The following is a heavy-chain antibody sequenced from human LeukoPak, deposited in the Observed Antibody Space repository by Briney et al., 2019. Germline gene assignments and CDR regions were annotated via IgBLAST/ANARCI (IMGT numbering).Heavy chain of an antibody. Sequence: GGPLRLSCAASGFTSSSYWMHWVRQVPGKGLVWVSRISGDGTARNYADSVKGRFTISRDDAKNTVDLQMNSLRAEDTAVYYCARVGCTSGWYRNWGQGTLVTVSS. CDR3: ARVGCTSGWYRN. V-gene: IGHV3-74*01. D-gene: IGHD6-19*01. J-gene: IGHJ4*02. CDR2: ISGDGTAR. CDR1: GFTSSSYW.